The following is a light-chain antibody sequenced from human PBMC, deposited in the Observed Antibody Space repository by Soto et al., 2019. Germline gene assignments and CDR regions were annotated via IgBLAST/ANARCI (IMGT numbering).Light chain of an antibody. CDR1: SSDVGSYNF. Sequence: QSALTQPASVSGSPGQSITISCTGTSSDVGSYNFVSWYQHYPGEAPKLLIFEVTHRPSGVSNRFSGSKSGSTASLTISGLQAEDEADYYCSSYTTDSTWVFGGGTKLIVL. J-gene: IGLJ3*02. CDR3: SSYTTDSTWV. CDR2: EVT. V-gene: IGLV2-14*01.